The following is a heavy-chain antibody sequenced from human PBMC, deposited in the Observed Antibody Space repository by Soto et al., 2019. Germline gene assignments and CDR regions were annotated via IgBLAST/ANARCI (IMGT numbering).Heavy chain of an antibody. V-gene: IGHV4-38-2*01. CDR1: NFSISSGYY. CDR3: ARTHSGRYYSAFNY. CDR2: IYRSGTT. J-gene: IGHJ4*02. D-gene: IGHD1-26*01. Sequence: SETLSLTCVVSNFSISSGYYWGWIRQSPGKGLEWIASIYRSGTTSYNPSLKSRVTISVDPSKNQFSLMLTAVTAADTAVYYCARTHSGRYYSAFNYWGRGSLXTV.